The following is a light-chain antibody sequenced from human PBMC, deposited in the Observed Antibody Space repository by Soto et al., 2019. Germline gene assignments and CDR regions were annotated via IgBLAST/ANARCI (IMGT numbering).Light chain of an antibody. CDR3: SSYTTSSSYV. J-gene: IGLJ1*01. CDR1: SSDVGGFNY. CDR2: DVY. Sequence: QSALTQPASVSGSPGQSITISCTGTSSDVGGFNYVSWYQQHPGKAPKLLIFDVYSRPSGISNRFSGSKSGSTASLTISGLQAEDEADYYCSSYTTSSSYVFGAGTKATVL. V-gene: IGLV2-14*01.